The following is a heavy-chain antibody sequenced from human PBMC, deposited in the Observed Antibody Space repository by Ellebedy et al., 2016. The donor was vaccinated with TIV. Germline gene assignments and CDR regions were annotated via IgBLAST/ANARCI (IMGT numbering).Heavy chain of an antibody. Sequence: ASVKVSCKASGYTLTNFGISWVRQAPGQGLEWMGWISVYNGNTNYVQKLQGRVTMTTDTSTNTAYMELRSLTSDDTAVYYCARDSHFDSSGYRMDLDYWGQGTLVTVSS. V-gene: IGHV1-18*01. J-gene: IGHJ4*02. D-gene: IGHD3-22*01. CDR3: ARDSHFDSSGYRMDLDY. CDR2: ISVYNGNT. CDR1: GYTLTNFG.